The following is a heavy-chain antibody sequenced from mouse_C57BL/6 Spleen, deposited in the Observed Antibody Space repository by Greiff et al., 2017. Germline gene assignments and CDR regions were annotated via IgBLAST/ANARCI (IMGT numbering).Heavy chain of an antibody. D-gene: IGHD1-1*01. CDR3: ARDYGSRGYFDY. Sequence: VQLQQSGPELVKPGASVKISRKASGYAFSSSWMNWVQQRPGKGLEWIGRIYPGDGDTNYNGKFKGKATLTADKAYSTAYMQLRSLTSEDSAVYCCARDYGSRGYFDYWGQGTTLTVSS. V-gene: IGHV1-82*01. J-gene: IGHJ2*01. CDR1: GYAFSSSW. CDR2: IYPGDGDT.